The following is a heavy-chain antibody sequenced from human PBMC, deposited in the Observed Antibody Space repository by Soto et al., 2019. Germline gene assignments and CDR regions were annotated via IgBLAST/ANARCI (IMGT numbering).Heavy chain of an antibody. CDR1: EFTFSNYW. V-gene: IGHV3-74*01. J-gene: IGHJ5*02. Sequence: EVQLVESGGGLVQPGGSLRLSCAASEFTFSNYWMHWVRQAPGKGLVWVSRINGDGSTTNYADSVKGRFAIARDNATRTLFLQRNGLSAEDTAVYYCARGGRRAYWFDPWGKGTLVTV. D-gene: IGHD3-16*01. CDR3: ARGGRRAYWFDP. CDR2: INGDGSTT.